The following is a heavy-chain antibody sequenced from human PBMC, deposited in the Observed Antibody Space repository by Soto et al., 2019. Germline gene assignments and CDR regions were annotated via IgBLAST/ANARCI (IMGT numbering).Heavy chain of an antibody. J-gene: IGHJ5*02. V-gene: IGHV3-21*01. D-gene: IGHD3-9*01. CDR1: GFTFSSYS. Sequence: GGSLRLSCAASGFTFSSYSMNWVRQAPGKGLEWVSSISSSSSYIYYADSVKGRFTISRDNAKNSLYLQMNSLRAEDTAVYYCARDYQHYDILTGRNWFDPWGQGTLVTVS. CDR3: ARDYQHYDILTGRNWFDP. CDR2: ISSSSSYI.